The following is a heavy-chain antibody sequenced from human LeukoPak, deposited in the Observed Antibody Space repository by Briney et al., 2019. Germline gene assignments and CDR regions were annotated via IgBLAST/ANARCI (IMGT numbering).Heavy chain of an antibody. Sequence: ASVKVSCKVSGYTLTELSMHWVRQAPGKGLEWMGGFDPEDGETIYAQKFQGRVTMTTDMSTSTVYMELSSLKSEDSAVYYCARDFGTTVTTKFGYMPWGQGTLVTVSS. CDR3: ARDFGTTVTTKFGYMP. V-gene: IGHV1-24*01. J-gene: IGHJ5*02. CDR2: FDPEDGET. D-gene: IGHD4-17*01. CDR1: GYTLTELS.